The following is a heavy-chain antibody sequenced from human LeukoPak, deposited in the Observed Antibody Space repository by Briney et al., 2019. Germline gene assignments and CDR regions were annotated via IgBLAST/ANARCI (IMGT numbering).Heavy chain of an antibody. D-gene: IGHD3-9*01. V-gene: IGHV1-69*04. Sequence: ASVKVSCKASGGTFSSYAISWVRQAPGQGLEWMGRIIPILGIANYAQKFQGRVTITADKSTSTAYMELSSLRSEDTAVYYCARTPGYDVLTGYYKRGDWFDPWGQGTLVTVSS. CDR1: GGTFSSYA. CDR3: ARTPGYDVLTGYYKRGDWFDP. CDR2: IIPILGIA. J-gene: IGHJ5*02.